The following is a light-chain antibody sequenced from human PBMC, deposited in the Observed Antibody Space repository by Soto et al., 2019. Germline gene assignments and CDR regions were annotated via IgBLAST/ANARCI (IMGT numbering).Light chain of an antibody. CDR3: QQYYSSHT. Sequence: DIVMTQSPDSLAVSLGERATINCKSSQSVLYSSNNKNYLAWYQQKPGQPPKLLVYWGSTRGSGVPDRFSGSGSRTDFTLTISSLQAEDVAVYYCQQYYSSHTFGQGTRLEI. CDR2: WGS. CDR1: QSVLYSSNNKNY. J-gene: IGKJ5*01. V-gene: IGKV4-1*01.